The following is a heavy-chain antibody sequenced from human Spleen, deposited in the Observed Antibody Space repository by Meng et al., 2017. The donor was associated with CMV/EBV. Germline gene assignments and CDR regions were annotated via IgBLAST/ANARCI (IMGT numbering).Heavy chain of an antibody. CDR1: GFTVSSNY. J-gene: IGHJ5*02. D-gene: IGHD2-2*01. Sequence: GESLKISCAASGFTVSSNYMSWVRQAPGKGLEWVSVIYSGGSTYYADSVKGRFTISRDNSKNTLYLQMNSLRAEDTAVYYCAREIGSNRGWFDPWGQGTLVTVSS. CDR2: IYSGGST. V-gene: IGHV3-53*01. CDR3: AREIGSNRGWFDP.